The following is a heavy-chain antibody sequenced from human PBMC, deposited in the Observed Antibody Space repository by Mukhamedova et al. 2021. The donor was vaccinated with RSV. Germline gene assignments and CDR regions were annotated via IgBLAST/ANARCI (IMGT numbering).Heavy chain of an antibody. V-gene: IGHV3-21*01. CDR1: SDYN. CDR3: ARDTVTQGSGTFVI. D-gene: IGHD4-17*01. J-gene: IGHJ3*02. CDR2: ISTTSSYI. Sequence: SDYNMNWVRQAPGKGLEWVSSISTTSSYINYADSLNGRFTISRDNAKNSLFLQMNSLRAEDTAVYYCARDTVTQGSGTFVIWGQG.